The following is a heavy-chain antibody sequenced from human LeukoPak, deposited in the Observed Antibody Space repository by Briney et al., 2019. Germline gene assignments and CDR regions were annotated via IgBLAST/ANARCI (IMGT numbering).Heavy chain of an antibody. D-gene: IGHD5-18*01. CDR2: YHSGST. Sequence: YHSGSTYYNPSLKSRVTISVDRSKNQFSLKLSSVTAADTAVYYCARDVDTAMAPSRGYFDYCGQGTLVTVSS. J-gene: IGHJ4*02. V-gene: IGHV4-30-2*01. CDR3: ARDVDTAMAPSRGYFDY.